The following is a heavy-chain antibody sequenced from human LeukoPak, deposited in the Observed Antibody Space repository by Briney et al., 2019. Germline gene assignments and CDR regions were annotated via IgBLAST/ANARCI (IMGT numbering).Heavy chain of an antibody. D-gene: IGHD1-26*01. V-gene: IGHV3-11*01. Sequence: GGSLRLSCAASGFTFSDYYMSWIRQAPRKGLEWVSYISSSGSTIYYADSVKGRFTISRDNAKNSLYLQINSLRAEDTAVYYCARESATPSYNWFDPWGQGTLVTVSS. J-gene: IGHJ5*02. CDR2: ISSSGSTI. CDR1: GFTFSDYY. CDR3: ARESATPSYNWFDP.